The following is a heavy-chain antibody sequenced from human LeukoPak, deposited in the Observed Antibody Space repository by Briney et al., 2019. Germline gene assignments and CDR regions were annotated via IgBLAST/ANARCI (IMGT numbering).Heavy chain of an antibody. Sequence: SETLSLTCTVSGGSISSYYWSWIRQPPGKGLEWIGYIYTSGSTNYNPSLKSRVTISVDTSKNQFSLKLSSVTAADTAVYYCARHGHYDSSGYYPKTPDAFDIWGQGTMVTVSS. D-gene: IGHD3-22*01. CDR2: IYTSGST. CDR3: ARHGHYDSSGYYPKTPDAFDI. J-gene: IGHJ3*02. CDR1: GGSISSYY. V-gene: IGHV4-4*09.